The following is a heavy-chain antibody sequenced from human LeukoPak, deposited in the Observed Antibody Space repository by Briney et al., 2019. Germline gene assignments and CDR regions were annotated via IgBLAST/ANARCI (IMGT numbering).Heavy chain of an antibody. CDR1: GFTVSSNY. D-gene: IGHD6-13*01. J-gene: IGHJ3*02. CDR2: IYSGGST. Sequence: PGGSLRLSCAASGFTVSSNYMSWVRQAPGKGLEWVSVIYSGGSTYYADSVKGRFTISRDNSKNTLYLQMNSLRAEDTAVYYYARPASTRADAFDIWGQGTMVTVSS. CDR3: ARPASTRADAFDI. V-gene: IGHV3-53*01.